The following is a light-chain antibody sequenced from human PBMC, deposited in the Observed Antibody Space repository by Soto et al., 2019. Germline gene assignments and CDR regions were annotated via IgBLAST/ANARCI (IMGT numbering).Light chain of an antibody. J-gene: IGKJ1*01. Sequence: DIQMTQSPSSLSASVGDRVTITCRASQSISSSLNWYQQKPGKAPKLLIYGASSLQSGVPSRFSGSGSGTYFTLTISSLQPEDFATYYCQQSYSTLRTFDQGTKVGIK. CDR3: QQSYSTLRT. CDR2: GAS. CDR1: QSISSS. V-gene: IGKV1-39*01.